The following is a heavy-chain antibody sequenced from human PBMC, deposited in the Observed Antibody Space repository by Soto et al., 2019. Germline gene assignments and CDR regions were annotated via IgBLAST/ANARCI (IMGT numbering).Heavy chain of an antibody. CDR3: AREAVADGIYGMDV. CDR1: GYTFTTYG. V-gene: IGHV1-18*04. J-gene: IGHJ6*02. Sequence: GASVKVSCKASGYTFTTYGFSWVRQAPGQGLECVGWISASNGNTHYSQKFQGWVTMTRDTSISTAYMELSRLRSDDTAVYYCAREAVADGIYGMDVWGQGTTVTVSS. CDR2: ISASNGNT. D-gene: IGHD6-19*01.